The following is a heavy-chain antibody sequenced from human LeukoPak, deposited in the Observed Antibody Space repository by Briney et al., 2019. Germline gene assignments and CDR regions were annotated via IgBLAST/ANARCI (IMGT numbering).Heavy chain of an antibody. CDR1: GGSFSGYY. J-gene: IGHJ2*01. Sequence: SETLSLTCAVYGGSFSGYYWSWIRQPPGKGLEWIGEINHSGSTNYNPSLKSRVTISVDTSKNQFSLKLSSVTAADTAVYYCARGSRGIVVVPAAMRQRGWHFDLWGRGTLVTVSS. CDR2: INHSGST. V-gene: IGHV4-34*01. D-gene: IGHD2-2*01. CDR3: ARGSRGIVVVPAAMRQRGWHFDL.